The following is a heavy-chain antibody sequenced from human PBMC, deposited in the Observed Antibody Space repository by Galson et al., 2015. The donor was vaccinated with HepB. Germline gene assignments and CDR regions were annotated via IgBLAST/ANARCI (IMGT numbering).Heavy chain of an antibody. CDR3: TTDVYFSSYWSWLDP. D-gene: IGHD2-2*01. CDR1: GFAFNNAW. J-gene: IGHJ5*02. Sequence: SLRLSCAASGFAFNNAWMNWVRQAPGKGLEWVGRIKSKTDGGTTEYAAPVKGRFTISRDDSRSTLYLQVHSLKTDDTAVYYCTTDVYFSSYWSWLDPWGQGTLVTVSS. CDR2: IKSKTDGGTT. V-gene: IGHV3-15*01.